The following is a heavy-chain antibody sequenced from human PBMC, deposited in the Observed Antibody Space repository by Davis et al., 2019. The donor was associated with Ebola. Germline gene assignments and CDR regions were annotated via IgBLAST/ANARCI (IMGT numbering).Heavy chain of an antibody. CDR3: ARDNGKDYYDSSGYLWHYYYGMDV. J-gene: IGHJ6*02. D-gene: IGHD3-22*01. CDR2: ISSSSSYI. V-gene: IGHV3-21*01. Sequence: GESLKISCAASGFTFSSYSMNWVRQAPGKGLEWVSSISSSSSYIYYADSVKGRFTISRDNSKNTLYLQMNSLRAEDTAVYYCARDNGKDYYDSSGYLWHYYYGMDVWGQGTTVTVSS. CDR1: GFTFSSYS.